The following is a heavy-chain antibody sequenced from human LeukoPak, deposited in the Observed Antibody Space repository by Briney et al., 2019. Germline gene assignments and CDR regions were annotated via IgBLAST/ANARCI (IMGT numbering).Heavy chain of an antibody. CDR2: INTDTRGT. D-gene: IGHD3-16*01. CDR3: ARAGAYHFDY. Sequence: PGGSLRLSCAASGFTFSDYWMHWVRQAPGKGLGWVSIINTDTRGTYYADSVKGRFTISRDNAKNTLYLQMNSLRAEDTAVYYCARAGAYHFDYWGQGTLVTVSS. CDR1: GFTFSDYW. V-gene: IGHV3-74*01. J-gene: IGHJ4*02.